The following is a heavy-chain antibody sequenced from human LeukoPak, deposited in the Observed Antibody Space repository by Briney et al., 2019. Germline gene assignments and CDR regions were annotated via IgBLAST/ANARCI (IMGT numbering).Heavy chain of an antibody. Sequence: GGSLRLSCAASGITFISAWMNWVRQAPGKGLEWVAVISYDGSNKYYADSVKGRFIISRDNSMNTLYLQMNSLRAEDTAVYYCAKDQALAAAGLEYFQHWGQGTLVTVSS. CDR3: AKDQALAAAGLEYFQH. D-gene: IGHD6-13*01. J-gene: IGHJ1*01. V-gene: IGHV3-30*18. CDR1: GITFISAW. CDR2: ISYDGSNK.